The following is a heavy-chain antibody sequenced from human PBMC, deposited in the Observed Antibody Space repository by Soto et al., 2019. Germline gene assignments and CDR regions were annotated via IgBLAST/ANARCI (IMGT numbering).Heavy chain of an antibody. V-gene: IGHV3-21*01. CDR1: GFTVSSNY. J-gene: IGHJ5*02. CDR2: ISSKGSYI. Sequence: GGSLRLSCAASGFTVSSNYMNWVRQAPGKGLEWVAAISSKGSYIYYAGSVKGRFTISRDNAKNSLYLQMDSLRGEDTAVYYCAKILAAAAEPDSWGQGTLVTVLL. D-gene: IGHD6-13*01. CDR3: AKILAAAAEPDS.